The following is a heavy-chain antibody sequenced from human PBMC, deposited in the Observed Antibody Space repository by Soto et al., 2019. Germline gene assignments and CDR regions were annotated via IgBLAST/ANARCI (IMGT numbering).Heavy chain of an antibody. CDR2: IRRKAYGGTT. J-gene: IGHJ5*02. CDR1: GFTFGDYA. CDR3: ARSQGPYCSGASCYWFDP. V-gene: IGHV3-49*03. Sequence: GGSLRLSCTASGFTFGDYAITWFRQAPGKGLEWVGLIRRKAYGGTTEDAASVKGRFTISRDDSKSIAYLQMNSLKTEDTAVYYCARSQGPYCSGASCYWFDPWGQGTLVTVSS. D-gene: IGHD2-15*01.